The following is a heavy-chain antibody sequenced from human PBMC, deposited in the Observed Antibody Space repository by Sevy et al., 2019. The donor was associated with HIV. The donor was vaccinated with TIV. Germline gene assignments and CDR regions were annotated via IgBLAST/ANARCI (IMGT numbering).Heavy chain of an antibody. CDR2: ISGSGGST. CDR1: GFTFSNYA. D-gene: IGHD3-22*01. Sequence: QLGGSLRLSCAASGFTFSNYAMSWVRQAPGKGLEWVSTISGSGGSTHYADSVKGRFTISRDSSKNTLYLQMNSLTAEDTALYYCAKHPGTFYFYDSSSVFDYWGQGTLVTVSS. J-gene: IGHJ4*02. CDR3: AKHPGTFYFYDSSSVFDY. V-gene: IGHV3-23*01.